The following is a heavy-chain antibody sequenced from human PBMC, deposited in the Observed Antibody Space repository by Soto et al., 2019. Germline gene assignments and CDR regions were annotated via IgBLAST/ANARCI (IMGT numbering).Heavy chain of an antibody. CDR2: ISGSGDST. CDR3: AKDRIGSSWSYNRFDP. Sequence: LRLSCAASGFTFKNYAMNWVRQAPGKGLEWVAVISGSGDSTYYADSVRGRFTVSRDNSKNTLSLQVNSLRAEDTAIYFCAKDRIGSSWSYNRFDPWGQETLLTVSS. V-gene: IGHV3-23*01. D-gene: IGHD6-13*01. J-gene: IGHJ5*02. CDR1: GFTFKNYA.